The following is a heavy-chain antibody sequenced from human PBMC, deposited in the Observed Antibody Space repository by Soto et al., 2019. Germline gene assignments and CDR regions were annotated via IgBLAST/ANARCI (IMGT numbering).Heavy chain of an antibody. V-gene: IGHV3-13*01. D-gene: IGHD6-25*01. CDR2: IGTAGDT. CDR3: ARVMAATSPYYYGMDV. J-gene: IGHJ6*02. Sequence: GGSLRLSCAASGFTFSSYDMHWVRQATGKGLEWVSAIGTAGDTYYPGSVKGRFTISRENAKNSLYLQMNSLRAEDTAVYYCARVMAATSPYYYGMDVWGQGTTVTVSS. CDR1: GFTFSSYD.